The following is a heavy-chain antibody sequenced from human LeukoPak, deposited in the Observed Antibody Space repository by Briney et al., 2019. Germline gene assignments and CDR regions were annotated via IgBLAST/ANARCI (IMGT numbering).Heavy chain of an antibody. Sequence: PSETLSLTCAVYGESFSGYYWSWIREPPGKGLEWVGEINHSGSTNYNPSLKSRVTISVDTSKNQFSLKLSSVTAADTAVYYCARGQSVYLWCGELQGFDYWGQGTLVTVSS. CDR2: INHSGST. CDR1: GESFSGYY. J-gene: IGHJ4*02. D-gene: IGHD3-10*01. CDR3: ARGQSVYLWCGELQGFDY. V-gene: IGHV4-34*01.